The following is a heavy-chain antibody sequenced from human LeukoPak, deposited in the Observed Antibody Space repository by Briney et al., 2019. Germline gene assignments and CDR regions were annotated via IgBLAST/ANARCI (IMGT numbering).Heavy chain of an antibody. CDR3: ARQFYYDSGGSHY. CDR2: IYASGTS. D-gene: IGHD3-22*01. Sequence: SETLSLTCSVSGGSINSYYWSWIRQPAGKGLEWIGRIYASGTSNYNPSLKSRVTMSVDTSKNQFSLKLSSVTAADTAVYYCARQFYYDSGGSHYWGQGTLVTVSS. CDR1: GGSINSYY. J-gene: IGHJ4*02. V-gene: IGHV4-4*07.